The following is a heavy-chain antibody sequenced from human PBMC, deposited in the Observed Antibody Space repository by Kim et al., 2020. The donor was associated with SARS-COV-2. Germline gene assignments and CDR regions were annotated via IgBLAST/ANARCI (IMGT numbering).Heavy chain of an antibody. V-gene: IGHV5-51*01. Sequence: YSPSFQGQVTISADKSIRTAYLQWSSLKASDTAMYYCARPSGSYSHVDYWDQGTLVTVSS. CDR3: ARPSGSYSHVDY. D-gene: IGHD1-26*01. J-gene: IGHJ4*02.